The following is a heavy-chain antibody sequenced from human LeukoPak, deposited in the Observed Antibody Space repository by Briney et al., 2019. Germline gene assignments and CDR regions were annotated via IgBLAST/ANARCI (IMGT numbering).Heavy chain of an antibody. CDR2: IYPRDGST. J-gene: IGHJ4*02. CDR1: GYTFTSSY. V-gene: IGHV1-46*01. Sequence: ASVKVSCKASGYTFTSSYIHWVRQAPGQGLEWMGMIYPRDGSTSYAQKFQGRVTVTRDTSTSTVHMGLSGLRSEGTAVYYCARDQEGFDYWGQGTLVTVSS. CDR3: ARDQEGFDY.